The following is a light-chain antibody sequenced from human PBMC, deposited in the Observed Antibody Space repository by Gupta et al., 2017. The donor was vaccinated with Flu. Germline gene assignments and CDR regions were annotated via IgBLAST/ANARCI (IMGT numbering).Light chain of an antibody. J-gene: IGLJ3*02. Sequence: QSALTQPASVSGSPGQSITISCTGTSSDVGSYNLVSWYQQHPGKAPKLMIYEGSKRPSGVSNRFSGSKSGNTASLTISVLQEEDEADYYCCSYAGSSTWVFGGGTKLTVL. CDR1: SSDVGSYNL. CDR2: EGS. CDR3: CSYAGSSTWV. V-gene: IGLV2-23*01.